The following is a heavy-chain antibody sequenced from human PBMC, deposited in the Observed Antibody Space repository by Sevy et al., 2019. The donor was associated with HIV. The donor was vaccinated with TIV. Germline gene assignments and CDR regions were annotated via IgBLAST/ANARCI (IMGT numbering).Heavy chain of an antibody. Sequence: GGSLRLSCAASGFTFSSYRMTWVRQAPGKGLECVSCISSNSAYINYADSVKGRFTISRDNAKNLLYLQMDSLRAEDTAVYYCARAVLEISTWRSDYWGQGTLVTVSS. V-gene: IGHV3-21*01. D-gene: IGHD1-1*01. CDR1: GFTFSSYR. J-gene: IGHJ4*02. CDR3: ARAVLEISTWRSDY. CDR2: ISSNSAYI.